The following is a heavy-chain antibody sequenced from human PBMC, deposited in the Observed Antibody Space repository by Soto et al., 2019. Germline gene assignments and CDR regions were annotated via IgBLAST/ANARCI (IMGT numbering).Heavy chain of an antibody. V-gene: IGHV5-51*01. D-gene: IGHD6-13*01. Sequence: GESLKISCKGSGYSFTSYWIGWVRQMPGKGLEWMGIIYPGDSDTRYSPSFQGQVTISADKSISTAYLQWSSLKASDTAMYYCARPPMGYSSSRWDAFDIWGQGTMVTVSS. CDR1: GYSFTSYW. CDR2: IYPGDSDT. CDR3: ARPPMGYSSSRWDAFDI. J-gene: IGHJ3*02.